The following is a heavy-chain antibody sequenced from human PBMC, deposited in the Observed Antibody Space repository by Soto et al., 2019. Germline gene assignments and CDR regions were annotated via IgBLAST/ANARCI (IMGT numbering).Heavy chain of an antibody. J-gene: IGHJ6*02. CDR3: AREGTTVDSYSYYGMDV. D-gene: IGHD1-1*01. V-gene: IGHV4-59*01. Sequence: QVQLQESGPGLVKPSETLSLTCTVSGGSISSYYWSWIRQPPGKGLEWIGYIYYSGSTNYNPSLRSRVTISVDTSKNQFSLKLSSVTAADTAAYYCAREGTTVDSYSYYGMDVWGQGTTVTVSS. CDR2: IYYSGST. CDR1: GGSISSYY.